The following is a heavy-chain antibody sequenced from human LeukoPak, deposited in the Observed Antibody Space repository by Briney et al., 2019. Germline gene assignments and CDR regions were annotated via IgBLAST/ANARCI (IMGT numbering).Heavy chain of an antibody. D-gene: IGHD3-16*01. CDR1: GFNFDDYA. CDR2: ISSKSGSI. Sequence: PGTSLRLSCVGSGFNFDDYAMHWVRQAPGKGLEWVSGISSKSGSIGYADSLKGRVTISRDNAKNSLYLEVYSLTTEDTGVYYCAKGSIYSYDYFGDYWGQGTLVTVSS. CDR3: AKGSIYSYDYFGDY. J-gene: IGHJ4*02. V-gene: IGHV3-9*01.